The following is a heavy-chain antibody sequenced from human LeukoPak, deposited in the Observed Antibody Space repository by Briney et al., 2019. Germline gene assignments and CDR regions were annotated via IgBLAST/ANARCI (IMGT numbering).Heavy chain of an antibody. CDR3: ARETITVAANYYYYYMDV. Sequence: SETLSLTCAVYGGSFSGYYWNWIRQPPGKGLEWIGYIYYSGSTNYNPSLKSRVTISVDTSKKQFSLKLSSVTAADTAVYYCARETITVAANYYYYYMDVWGKGTTVTVSS. V-gene: IGHV4-59*01. CDR2: IYYSGST. CDR1: GGSFSGYY. J-gene: IGHJ6*03. D-gene: IGHD6-19*01.